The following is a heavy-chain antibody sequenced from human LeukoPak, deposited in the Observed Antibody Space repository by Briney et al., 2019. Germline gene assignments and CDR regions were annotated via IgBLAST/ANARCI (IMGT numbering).Heavy chain of an antibody. V-gene: IGHV3-11*01. D-gene: IGHD3-10*01. CDR3: ARDMYYGSGTPVQYGMDV. Sequence: PGGSLRLSCAASGFTFSSYGMRWIRQAPGKGLEWVSYISGSGSAYFADSVKGRFTLSRDNAKNSLYLQMRSLRAEDSAVYYCARDMYYGSGTPVQYGMDVWGQGTTVTVSS. J-gene: IGHJ6*02. CDR2: ISGSGSA. CDR1: GFTFSSYG.